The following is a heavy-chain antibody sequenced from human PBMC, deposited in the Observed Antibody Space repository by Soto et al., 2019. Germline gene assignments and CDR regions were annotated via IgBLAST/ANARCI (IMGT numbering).Heavy chain of an antibody. J-gene: IGHJ4*02. Sequence: EVQLLESGGALVQPGGSLRLSCAASGFTFSNHAMNWVRQAPWKGLEWVSTISDSGSTYYADSVKGRFTISRDNSKNTLYLQMNRLRAADTAVYYCARDPGGHYCTSTSCLYFFDHWGQGTLVIVSS. V-gene: IGHV3-23*01. D-gene: IGHD2-2*01. CDR3: ARDPGGHYCTSTSCLYFFDH. CDR1: GFTFSNHA. CDR2: ISDSGST.